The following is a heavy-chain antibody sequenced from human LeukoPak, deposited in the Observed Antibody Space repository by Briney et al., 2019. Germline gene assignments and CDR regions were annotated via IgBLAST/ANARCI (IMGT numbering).Heavy chain of an antibody. CDR1: GFTFSNAW. J-gene: IGHJ4*02. D-gene: IGHD5-12*01. V-gene: IGHV3-15*01. CDR3: TTDAAGRLDRGSPPYYFDY. CDR2: IKGKTEGGTT. Sequence: GGSLRLSCAASGFTFSNAWMTWVRQAPGKGLEWVGRIKGKTEGGTTDYVVPVKGRFTISRDDSKSTLYLQMDSLKTEDTAVYYCTTDAAGRLDRGSPPYYFDYWGQGTLVTVSS.